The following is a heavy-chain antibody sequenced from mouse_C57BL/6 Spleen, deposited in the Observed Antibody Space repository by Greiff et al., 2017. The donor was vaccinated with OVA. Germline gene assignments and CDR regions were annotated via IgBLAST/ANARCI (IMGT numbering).Heavy chain of an antibody. D-gene: IGHD1-1*01. J-gene: IGHJ4*01. CDR3: AKPFITTVGGYAMDY. CDR2: IDPEDGET. V-gene: IGHV14-2*01. Sequence: EVQLQQSGAELVKPGASVKLSCTASGFNIKDYYMHWVKQRTEQGLEWIGRIDPEDGETKYAPKFQGKATITADTSSNTAYLQLSSLTSGDTAVYYGAKPFITTVGGYAMDYWGQGTSVTVSS. CDR1: GFNIKDYY.